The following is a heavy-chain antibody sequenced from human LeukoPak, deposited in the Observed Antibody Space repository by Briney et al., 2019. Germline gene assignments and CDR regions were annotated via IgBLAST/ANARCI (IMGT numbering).Heavy chain of an antibody. Sequence: GGSLRLSCADSGFTVSSNYMRWVRQAPGKGLEWVSVIYSGGSTHYADSVKGRFTISRDNSKNTLYLRMNSLRAEDTAVYYCARDRLHYDSLTGYPADWGQGTLVTVSS. J-gene: IGHJ4*02. CDR3: ARDRLHYDSLTGYPAD. D-gene: IGHD3-9*01. CDR2: IYSGGST. CDR1: GFTVSSNY. V-gene: IGHV3-66*01.